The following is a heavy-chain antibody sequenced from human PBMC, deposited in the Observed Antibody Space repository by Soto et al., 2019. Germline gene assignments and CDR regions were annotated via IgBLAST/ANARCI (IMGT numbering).Heavy chain of an antibody. CDR3: ARQITMARGIDF. CDR2: VYFNENT. V-gene: IGHV4-31*03. J-gene: IGHJ4*02. D-gene: IGHD3-10*01. Sequence: QVQLLESGPGLVKASETLSLTCSISGGSISSGGYYWSWVRQRPGKGLEWIGYVYFNENTYYNPSLKSRVTISVGTSKSQFSLRLSSVTAEDAAVYYCARQITMARGIDFWGPGISVSVSS. CDR1: GGSISSGGYY.